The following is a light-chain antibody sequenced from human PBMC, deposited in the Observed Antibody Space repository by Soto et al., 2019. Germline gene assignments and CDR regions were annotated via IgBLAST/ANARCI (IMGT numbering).Light chain of an antibody. CDR3: QHRSNWPPIT. V-gene: IGKV3-11*01. CDR1: QSVSIY. J-gene: IGKJ5*01. CDR2: DSS. Sequence: EIVLTQSPGTLSLSPGEGATLSCRASQSVSIYLAWYQQKPGQAPRLLIYDSSNRAAGIPARFSARGSGTNFTLFISNLEPEDSAVYYCQHRSNWPPITFGQGTRLEIK.